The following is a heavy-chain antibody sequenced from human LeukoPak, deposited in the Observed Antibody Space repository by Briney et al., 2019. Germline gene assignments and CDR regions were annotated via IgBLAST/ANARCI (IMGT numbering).Heavy chain of an antibody. CDR2: VSHDGSSI. CDR3: ARGGSYCTGPSCYTFDY. J-gene: IGHJ4*02. CDR1: GFTFTSYP. Sequence: PGGSLRLSCVASGFTFTSYPMHWVRQAPGKGLEWVALVSHDGSSIYYADSVKGRFTISRDNSKNKMYLQMNSLRPEDTTVFYCARGGSYCTGPSCYTFDYWGQGTLVTVSS. D-gene: IGHD2-2*02. V-gene: IGHV3-30*04.